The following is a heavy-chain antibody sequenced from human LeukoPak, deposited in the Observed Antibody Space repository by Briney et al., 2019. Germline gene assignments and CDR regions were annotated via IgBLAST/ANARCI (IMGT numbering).Heavy chain of an antibody. J-gene: IGHJ4*02. CDR3: VRDRDKQPALIRLDY. D-gene: IGHD6-13*01. Sequence: GGSLRLSCTVSGFTFSNYAMHWVRQAPGKGLEWVSVISYDGSNKYYADSVRGRFTISRDNSKNTLYLQMNSLSVEDTAMYYCVRDRDKQPALIRLDYWGQGTLVTVSS. CDR1: GFTFSNYA. V-gene: IGHV3-30-3*01. CDR2: ISYDGSNK.